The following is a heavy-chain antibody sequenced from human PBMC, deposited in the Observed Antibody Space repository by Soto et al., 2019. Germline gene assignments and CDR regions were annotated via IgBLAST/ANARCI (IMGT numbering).Heavy chain of an antibody. D-gene: IGHD3-22*01. CDR1: GFTFSSYS. CDR2: IKSKTDGGTT. Sequence: GGSLRLSCAASGFTFSSYSMNWVRQAPGKGLEWVGRIKSKTDGGTTDYAAPVKGRFTISRDDSKNTLYLQMNSLKTEDTAVYYCTTETDYYDSSGYYPDYWGQGTLVTVSS. V-gene: IGHV3-15*07. CDR3: TTETDYYDSSGYYPDY. J-gene: IGHJ4*02.